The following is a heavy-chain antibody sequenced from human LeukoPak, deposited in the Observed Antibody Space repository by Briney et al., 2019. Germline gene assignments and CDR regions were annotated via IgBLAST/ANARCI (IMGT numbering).Heavy chain of an antibody. Sequence: PSETLSLTCTVSGGSISSSSYYWGWIRQPPGKGLEWIGSIYYSGSTYYDPSLKSRVTISVDTSKNQFSLKLSSVTAADTAVYYCARGSFDYVWGSYRHYFDYWGQGTLVTVSS. CDR3: ARGSFDYVWGSYRHYFDY. D-gene: IGHD3-16*02. J-gene: IGHJ4*02. CDR2: IYYSGST. V-gene: IGHV4-39*07. CDR1: GGSISSSSYY.